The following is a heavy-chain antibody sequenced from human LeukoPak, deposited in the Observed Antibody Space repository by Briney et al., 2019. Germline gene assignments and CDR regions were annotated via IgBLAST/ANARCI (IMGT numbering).Heavy chain of an antibody. D-gene: IGHD6-19*01. V-gene: IGHV4-59*08. J-gene: IGHJ4*02. Sequence: KPSETLSLTCTVSGGSISPYYWSWIRQPPGKGLEWIGYIFYSGSTNYNPSLRGRVTISVDTSKNQFSLQLSSVTASDTAVYYCVRHVAGTTLDYWGQGTLVTVSS. CDR3: VRHVAGTTLDY. CDR1: GGSISPYY. CDR2: IFYSGST.